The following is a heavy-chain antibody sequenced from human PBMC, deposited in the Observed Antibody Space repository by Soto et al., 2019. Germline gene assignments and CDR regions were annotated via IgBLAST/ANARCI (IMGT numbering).Heavy chain of an antibody. CDR1: GGSISSYY. D-gene: IGHD3-22*01. CDR2: IYTSGST. CDR3: AREWRIYYDSSGYSRGFDY. J-gene: IGHJ4*02. Sequence: PSETLSLTCTVSGGSISSYYWSWIRQPAGKGLEWIGRIYTSGSTNYNPSLKSRVTMSVDTSKNQFSLKLSSVAAADTAVYYCAREWRIYYDSSGYSRGFDYWGQGTLVTVSS. V-gene: IGHV4-4*07.